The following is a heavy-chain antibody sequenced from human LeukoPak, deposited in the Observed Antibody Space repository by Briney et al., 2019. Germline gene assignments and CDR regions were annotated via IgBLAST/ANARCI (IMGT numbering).Heavy chain of an antibody. CDR2: ISGSGGDT. J-gene: IGHJ4*02. CDR3: AKHGHILTSYDIWYFDY. CDR1: GFTFSSYA. V-gene: IGHV3-23*01. Sequence: GGSLRLSCAASGFTFSSYALSWVRQAPGKGLEWVSAISGSGGDTYYADSVKGRFTISRDNSKNTLYLQMNSLRAEDTAVYYCAKHGHILTSYDIWYFDYWGQGTLVTVSS. D-gene: IGHD3-9*01.